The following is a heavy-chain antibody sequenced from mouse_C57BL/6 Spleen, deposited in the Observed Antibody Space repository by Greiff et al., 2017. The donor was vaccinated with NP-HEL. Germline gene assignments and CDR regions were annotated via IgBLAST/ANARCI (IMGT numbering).Heavy chain of an antibody. D-gene: IGHD1-1*01. CDR3: ARATTVVGFDY. V-gene: IGHV7-3*01. Sequence: DVKLVESGGGLVQPGGSLSLSCAASGFTFTDYYMSWVRQPPGKALEWLGFIRNKANGYTTEYSASVKGRFTISRDNSQSILYLQMNALRAEDSATYYCARATTVVGFDYWGQGTTLTVSS. J-gene: IGHJ2*01. CDR2: IRNKANGYTT. CDR1: GFTFTDYY.